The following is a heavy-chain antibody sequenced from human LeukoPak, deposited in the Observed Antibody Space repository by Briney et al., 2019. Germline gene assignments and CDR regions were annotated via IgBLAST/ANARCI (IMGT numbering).Heavy chain of an antibody. V-gene: IGHV3-43*02. CDR2: ISADGGST. CDR3: AKESGTFDY. CDR1: GLNFDDSA. Sequence: GGSLRLSCGACGLNFDDSAVHCVRRSRGRGVECVLLISADGGSTFSAASVKGRFSISRDNSKHCLYLQTNSLRSEDPAMYYCAKESGTFDYWGQGTLVAASS. J-gene: IGHJ4*02. D-gene: IGHD1-1*01.